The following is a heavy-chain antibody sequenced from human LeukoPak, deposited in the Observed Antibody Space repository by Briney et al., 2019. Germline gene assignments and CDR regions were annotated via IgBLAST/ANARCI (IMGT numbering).Heavy chain of an antibody. Sequence: RGESLKISCEVSGYSFLSYWIGWVRPMPGKGLEWMGIIYPGDSITKYSPSFQGQVTISADKSINTAFLHWSSLKASDTAVYFCAHAVNGNYYFDPWGQGTLVTVSS. J-gene: IGHJ5*02. V-gene: IGHV5-51*01. CDR3: AHAVNGNYYFDP. CDR1: GYSFLSYW. CDR2: IYPGDSIT. D-gene: IGHD4-11*01.